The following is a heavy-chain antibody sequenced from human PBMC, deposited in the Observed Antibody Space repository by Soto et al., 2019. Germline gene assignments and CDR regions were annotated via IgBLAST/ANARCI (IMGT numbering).Heavy chain of an antibody. CDR3: ATDTSYHLLWLQSYSDHQWFDY. Sequence: EVQLLESGGGLVQPGGSLRLSCAVSGFTFSGYAMSWVRQAPGKGLEWDSAISGSGGETYYADSVKGRFTISRDNSTNTLYLRRDSLRAEDTAVYYCATDTSYHLLWLQSYSDHQWFDYWGQGTLVTVSS. J-gene: IGHJ4*02. V-gene: IGHV3-23*01. CDR1: GFTFSGYA. D-gene: IGHD2-2*01. CDR2: ISGSGGET.